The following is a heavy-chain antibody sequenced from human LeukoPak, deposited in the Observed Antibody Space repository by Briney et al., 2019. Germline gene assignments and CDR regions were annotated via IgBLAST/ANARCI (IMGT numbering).Heavy chain of an antibody. V-gene: IGHV3-23*01. CDR2: ISGSGGST. D-gene: IGHD5-24*01. Sequence: GGSLRLSCAATGFTFSSYAMNWVRQAPGKGLQWVSAISGSGGSTYYLDSVKGRFTISRDNSKNTLYLQMNSLGAEDTAVYYCAKSRGDVNNSLDYWGQGTLVTVSS. CDR3: AKSRGDVNNSLDY. J-gene: IGHJ4*02. CDR1: GFTFSSYA.